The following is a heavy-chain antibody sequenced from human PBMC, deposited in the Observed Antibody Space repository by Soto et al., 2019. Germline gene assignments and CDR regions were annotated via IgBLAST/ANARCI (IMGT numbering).Heavy chain of an antibody. V-gene: IGHV3-30*18. Sequence: GGSLRLSCAASGFTFSSYGMHWVRQAPCKGLEWVAVISYDGSNKYYADSVKGRFTISRDNSKNTLYLQMNSLRAEDTAVYYCAKDPHDYYDSSGYGYYFDYWGQGTLVTVST. CDR1: GFTFSSYG. CDR3: AKDPHDYYDSSGYGYYFDY. D-gene: IGHD3-22*01. J-gene: IGHJ4*02. CDR2: ISYDGSNK.